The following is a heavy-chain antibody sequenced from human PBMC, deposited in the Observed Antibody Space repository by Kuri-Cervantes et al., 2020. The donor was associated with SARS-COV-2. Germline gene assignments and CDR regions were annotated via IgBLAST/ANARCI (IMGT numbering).Heavy chain of an antibody. Sequence: SVKVSCKASGGPFSSYDISWVRQAPGQGLEWMGGIIPIFGTANYAQQFQGRVTITADESKSTAYTELSSLRSEDTAVYYCSCPSVRGDAEYFQHWGQGTLVTVSS. CDR2: IIPIFGTA. J-gene: IGHJ1*01. V-gene: IGHV1-69*13. D-gene: IGHD3-10*02. CDR1: GGPFSSYD. CDR3: SCPSVRGDAEYFQH.